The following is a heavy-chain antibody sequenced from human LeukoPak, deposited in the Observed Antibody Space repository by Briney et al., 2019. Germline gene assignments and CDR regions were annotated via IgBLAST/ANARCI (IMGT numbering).Heavy chain of an antibody. CDR3: ASEGSSSWYYFDY. Sequence: PGGSLRLSCAASGFSFSSYSMKWVRQAPGKGLEWVSSISSSSNYIYYADSVKGRFTISRDNAKNTLYLQMNSLRAEDTAVYYCASEGSSSWYYFDYWGQGTLVTVSS. CDR2: ISSSSNYI. CDR1: GFSFSSYS. J-gene: IGHJ4*02. D-gene: IGHD6-13*01. V-gene: IGHV3-21*01.